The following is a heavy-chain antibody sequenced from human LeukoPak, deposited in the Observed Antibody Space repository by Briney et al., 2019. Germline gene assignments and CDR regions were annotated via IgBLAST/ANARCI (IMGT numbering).Heavy chain of an antibody. CDR3: ARLRMVWFGELLHQYYFDY. CDR2: IYHSGST. Sequence: SETLSLTCAVSGGSISSGGYSWSWIRQPPGKGLEWIGYIYHSGSTYYNPSLKSRVTISVDRSKNQFSLKLSSVTAADTAVYYCARLRMVWFGELLHQYYFDYWGQGTLVTVSS. D-gene: IGHD3-10*01. V-gene: IGHV4-30-2*01. CDR1: GGSISSGGYS. J-gene: IGHJ4*02.